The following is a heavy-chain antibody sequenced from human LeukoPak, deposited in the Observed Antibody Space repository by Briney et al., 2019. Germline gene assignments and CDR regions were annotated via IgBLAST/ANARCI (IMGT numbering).Heavy chain of an antibody. CDR2: ISSTVGST. D-gene: IGHD6-19*01. CDR1: GFTFSSYA. J-gene: IGHJ5*02. CDR3: ARGYSSLGP. Sequence: GGSLRLSCAASGFTFSSYAMSWVRQAPGKGLEWVSGISSTVGSTYYADSVKGRFTISRDNSKNTLYLQMNSLTAEDTAVYYRARGYSSLGPWGQGTLVTVSS. V-gene: IGHV3-23*01.